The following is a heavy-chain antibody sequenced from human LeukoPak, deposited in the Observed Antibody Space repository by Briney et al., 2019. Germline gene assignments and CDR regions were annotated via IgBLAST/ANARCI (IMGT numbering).Heavy chain of an antibody. D-gene: IGHD6-19*01. CDR1: GYSISSGYY. Sequence: SETLSLTCTVSGYSISSGYYWGWIRQPPGKGLGWIGSIYHSGSTYYNPSLKSRVTISVDTSKNQFSLKLSSVTAADTAVYYCARDSQGGGWYPEYFQHWGQGTLVTVSS. V-gene: IGHV4-38-2*02. J-gene: IGHJ1*01. CDR3: ARDSQGGGWYPEYFQH. CDR2: IYHSGST.